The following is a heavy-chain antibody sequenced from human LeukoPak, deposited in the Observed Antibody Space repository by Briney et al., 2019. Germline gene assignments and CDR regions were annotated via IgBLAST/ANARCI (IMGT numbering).Heavy chain of an antibody. D-gene: IGHD5-18*01. CDR3: ARDGYSFGHDFDY. V-gene: IGHV3-74*01. CDR2: IKGDGSST. Sequence: GGSLRLSCAASGFTFSSYWMHGVRHTPGKGLVWVSRIKGDGSSTSYADSVKGRFTISRDNAKNTLYLQMNSLRAEDTAVYYCARDGYSFGHDFDYWGQGTLVTVSS. J-gene: IGHJ4*02. CDR1: GFTFSSYW.